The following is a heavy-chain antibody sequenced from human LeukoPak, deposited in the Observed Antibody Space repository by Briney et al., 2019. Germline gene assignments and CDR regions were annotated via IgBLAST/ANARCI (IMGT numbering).Heavy chain of an antibody. D-gene: IGHD6-13*01. V-gene: IGHV3-48*01. CDR3: ARGGAAGGDSSSWYRVSRLFDY. Sequence: PGGSLRLSCAASGFTFSSYSMNWVRQAPGKGLEWVSYISSSSSTIYYADSVKGRFTISRDNAKNSLYLQMNSLRAEDTAVYYCARGGAAGGDSSSWYRVSRLFDYWGQGTLVTVSS. CDR2: ISSSSSTI. CDR1: GFTFSSYS. J-gene: IGHJ4*02.